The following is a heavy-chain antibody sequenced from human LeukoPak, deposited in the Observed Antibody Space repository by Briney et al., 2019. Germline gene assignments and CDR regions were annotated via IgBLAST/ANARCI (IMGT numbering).Heavy chain of an antibody. J-gene: IGHJ4*02. V-gene: IGHV3-48*02. CDR1: GFSFSNYA. CDR3: ARGSYSYGFLVTGHHFDY. Sequence: QSGGSLRLSCAASGFSFSNYAMSWVRQAPGKGLEWISYISSSSSTTIYYADSVKGRFTISRDNAKNSLYLQMNSLRDEDTAVYYCARGSYSYGFLVTGHHFDYWGQGILVTVSS. CDR2: ISSSSSTTI. D-gene: IGHD5-18*01.